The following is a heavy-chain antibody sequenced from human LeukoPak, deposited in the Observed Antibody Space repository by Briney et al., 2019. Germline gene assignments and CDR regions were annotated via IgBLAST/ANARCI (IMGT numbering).Heavy chain of an antibody. Sequence: GGSLRLSCAASGFTLTNYAMSRVRQAPGKGLEWVSAISARGDNTYYADSVKGRFSISRDNSQNTQYLQMNSLRAEDTAIYYCAKAYHYGAGSSFDYWGQGILVTVSS. J-gene: IGHJ4*02. CDR1: GFTLTNYA. V-gene: IGHV3-23*01. CDR2: ISARGDNT. D-gene: IGHD3-10*01. CDR3: AKAYHYGAGSSFDY.